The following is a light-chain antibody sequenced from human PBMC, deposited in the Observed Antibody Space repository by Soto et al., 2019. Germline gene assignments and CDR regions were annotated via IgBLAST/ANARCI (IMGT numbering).Light chain of an antibody. CDR3: QQYNTYWT. CDR2: KAS. V-gene: IGKV1-5*03. Sequence: DIQMTQSPSALSASVGDRVTITCRASQSISTYLAWYQQKPGEAPKLLIHKASSLQTGDPSRFSGSGSGTEFTLTISSLQPDDCATYYSQQYNTYWTFGQGTKVEIK. J-gene: IGKJ1*01. CDR1: QSISTY.